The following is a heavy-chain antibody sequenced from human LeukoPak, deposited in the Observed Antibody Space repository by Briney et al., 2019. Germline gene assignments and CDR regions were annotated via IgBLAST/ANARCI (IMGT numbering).Heavy chain of an antibody. Sequence: ASVKVSCKASGYTFTGYYMHWVRQAPGQGLEWMGWINPNSGGTNYAQKFQGRVTMTRDTSISTAYMELSRLRSDDTAVYYCARVWFGELHSIDYYYYGMDVWGQGTTVTASS. J-gene: IGHJ6*02. CDR2: INPNSGGT. D-gene: IGHD3-10*01. CDR1: GYTFTGYY. V-gene: IGHV1-2*02. CDR3: ARVWFGELHSIDYYYYGMDV.